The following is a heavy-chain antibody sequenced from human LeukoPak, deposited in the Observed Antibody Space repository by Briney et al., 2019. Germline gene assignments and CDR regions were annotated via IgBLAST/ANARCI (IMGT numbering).Heavy chain of an antibody. CDR2: INSDGSST. V-gene: IGHV3-74*01. J-gene: IGHJ4*02. Sequence: PGGSLRLSCAASGFTSSSYWMHWVRQAPGKGLVWVSRINSDGSSTDYVDSVKGRFTISRGSARNTVYLQMNSLRAEDTAVYYCVSRWELLHWRQGTLVTVSS. CDR1: GFTSSSYW. D-gene: IGHD1-26*01. CDR3: VSRWELLH.